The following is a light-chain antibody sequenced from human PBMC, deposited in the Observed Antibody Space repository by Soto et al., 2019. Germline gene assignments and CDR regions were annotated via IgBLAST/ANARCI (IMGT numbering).Light chain of an antibody. V-gene: IGKV1-5*01. CDR1: QSVGSW. CDR3: LQHNSYPWT. J-gene: IGKJ1*01. Sequence: DIQMTQSPSTLSASVGDRVTITCRATQSVGSWLAWYQQKPGKAPKLLIYDASSLQSGVPSRFSGSGSGTEFTLTISSLQPEDFATYYCLQHNSYPWTFGQGTKVDIK. CDR2: DAS.